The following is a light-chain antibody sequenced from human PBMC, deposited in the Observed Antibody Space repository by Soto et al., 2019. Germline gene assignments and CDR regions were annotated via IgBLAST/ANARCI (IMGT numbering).Light chain of an antibody. V-gene: IGLV2-23*02. Sequence: QSALTQPASVSGSPGQSITISCTGTRSDVGGYNHVSWYQQHPGKAPKLMIYDVNKRPSGVSNHFSGSKSGNTASLTISGLQVDDEADYYCCSYAGSSTGVFGGGTKLTVL. CDR2: DVN. J-gene: IGLJ3*02. CDR3: CSYAGSSTGV. CDR1: RSDVGGYNH.